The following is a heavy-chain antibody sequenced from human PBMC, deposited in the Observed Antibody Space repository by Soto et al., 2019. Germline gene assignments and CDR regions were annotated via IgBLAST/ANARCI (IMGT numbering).Heavy chain of an antibody. CDR3: ARGGAISGRARAFCG. Sequence: QVRLVQSGTVVTEPGASVKVSCKASGYTFSTYYISWVRQAPGQGLQWLGWISGFNGNTFSPQEVQDRVVMTIDTSTNTAHMELTSRRAGDTAVYYCARGGAISGRARAFCGWGQGTLVIVSS. D-gene: IGHD2-21*01. CDR1: GYTFSTYY. CDR2: ISGFNGNT. J-gene: IGHJ4*03. V-gene: IGHV1-18*01.